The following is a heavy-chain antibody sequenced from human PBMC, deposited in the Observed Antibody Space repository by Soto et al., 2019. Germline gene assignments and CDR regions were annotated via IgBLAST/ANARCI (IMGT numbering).Heavy chain of an antibody. D-gene: IGHD2-21*02. CDR3: ARLCVFCGGDCSNADY. CDR2: IYYSGST. Sequence: SETLSLTCTVSGGSISSSSYYWGWIRQPPGKGLEWIGSIYYSGSTYYNPSLKSRVTISVDTSKNQFSLKLSSVTAADTAVYYCARLCVFCGGDCSNADYWGQGTLVPVSS. J-gene: IGHJ4*02. CDR1: GGSISSSSYY. V-gene: IGHV4-39*01.